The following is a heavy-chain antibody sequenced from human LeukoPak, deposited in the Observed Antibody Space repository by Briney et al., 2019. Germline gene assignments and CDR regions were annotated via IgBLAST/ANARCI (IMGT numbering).Heavy chain of an antibody. CDR1: GFTFSSYA. CDR3: AKDYVWGSYLAPFDY. V-gene: IGHV3-23*01. CDR2: ISGSGGST. D-gene: IGHD3-16*02. J-gene: IGHJ4*02. Sequence: GGSLRLSCAASGFTFSSYAMSWVRQAPGKGLEWVSAISGSGGSTYYADSVKGRFTISRDNSKNTLYLQMNSLRAEDTAVYYCAKDYVWGSYLAPFDYWGQGTLVTVSS.